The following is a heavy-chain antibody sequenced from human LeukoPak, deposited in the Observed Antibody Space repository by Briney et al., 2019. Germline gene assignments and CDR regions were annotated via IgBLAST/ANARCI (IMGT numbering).Heavy chain of an antibody. CDR1: GYTFTSYY. CDR2: INPSGGST. V-gene: IGHV1-46*01. D-gene: IGHD1-1*01. J-gene: IGHJ4*02. CDR3: ASFQQPTGRDY. Sequence: ASVKASCKASGYTFTSYYMHWVRQAPGQGLEWMGIINPSGGSTSYAQKFQGRVTMTRDTSTSTVYMELSSLRSEDTAVYYCASFQQPTGRDYWGQGTLVTVSS.